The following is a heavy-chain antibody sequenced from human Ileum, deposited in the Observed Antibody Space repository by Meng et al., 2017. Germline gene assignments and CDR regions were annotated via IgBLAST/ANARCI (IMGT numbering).Heavy chain of an antibody. Sequence: QVQRQESGPGRVKPAQTLARTGTVSGGSISSGDYYWSWIRQPPGKGLEWIGYIYYSGSTYYNPSLKSRLTISVDTSKNQFSLKLSSVTAADTAVYYCARDRDSSGYYPYWGQGTLVTVSS. CDR1: GGSISSGDYY. CDR3: ARDRDSSGYYPY. CDR2: IYYSGST. J-gene: IGHJ4*02. D-gene: IGHD3-22*01. V-gene: IGHV4-30-4*01.